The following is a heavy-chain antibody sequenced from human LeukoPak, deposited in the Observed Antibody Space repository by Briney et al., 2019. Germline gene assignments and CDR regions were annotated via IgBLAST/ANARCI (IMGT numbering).Heavy chain of an antibody. CDR3: ARDGGFGDTDYWYFDL. CDR1: GFTFSDYY. V-gene: IGHV3-11*06. J-gene: IGHJ2*01. CDR2: ISRSSSYI. Sequence: GGSLRLSCAASGFTFSDYYMSWIRQAPGKGLEWVSSISRSSSYIYYADSVRGRFTISRDNAKKSLYLQMNSLRAEDTAVYYCARDGGFGDTDYWYFDLWGRGTLVTVSS. D-gene: IGHD3-3*01.